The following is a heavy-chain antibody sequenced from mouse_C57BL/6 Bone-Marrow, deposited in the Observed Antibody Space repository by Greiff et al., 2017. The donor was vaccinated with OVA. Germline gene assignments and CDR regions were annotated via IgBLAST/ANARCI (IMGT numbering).Heavy chain of an antibody. CDR1: GFNIKDDY. V-gene: IGHV14-4*01. CDR2: IDPENGDT. D-gene: IGHD1-1*01. Sequence: EVKLEESGAELVRPGASVKLSCTASGFNIKDDYMHWVKQRPEQGLEWIGWIDPENGDTEYASKFQGKATITADTSSNTAYLQLSSLTSEDTAVYYCTLYYYGSSYGGYFDYWGQGTTLTVSS. J-gene: IGHJ2*01. CDR3: TLYYYGSSYGGYFDY.